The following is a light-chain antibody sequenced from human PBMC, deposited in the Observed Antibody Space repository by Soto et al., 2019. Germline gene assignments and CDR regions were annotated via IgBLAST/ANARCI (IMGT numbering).Light chain of an antibody. CDR2: DVS. CDR1: ISDVGGYNY. V-gene: IGLV2-8*01. J-gene: IGLJ2*01. Sequence: QSALTQPPSASGSPGQSVTISCTGTISDVGGYNYVSWYQQHPGKAPKLLIYDVSKRPSGVPDRLSGSKSANTASLTVSGLQAEDEAYYYCSSYAGSNGVVFCGGTKLTVL. CDR3: SSYAGSNGVV.